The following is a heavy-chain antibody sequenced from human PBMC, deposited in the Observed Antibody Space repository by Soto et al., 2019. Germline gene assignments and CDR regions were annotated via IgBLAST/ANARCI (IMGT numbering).Heavy chain of an antibody. CDR3: ARGDILGARSFDY. CDR1: GFTFSSYS. V-gene: IGHV3-48*02. J-gene: IGHJ4*02. Sequence: GGSLRLSCVASGFTFSSYSVNWVRQAPGKGLEWVSYISSGSKTIYYADSVKGRFTVSGDNAKNSQFLQMNSLRDDDTAVYYCARGDILGARSFDYWGRGALVTVSS. CDR2: ISSGSKTI. D-gene: IGHD1-26*01.